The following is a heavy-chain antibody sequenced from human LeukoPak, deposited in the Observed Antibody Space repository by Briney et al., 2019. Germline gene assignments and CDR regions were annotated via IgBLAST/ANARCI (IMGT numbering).Heavy chain of an antibody. V-gene: IGHV3-30*02. Sequence: SGGSLRLSCAASGFTFGSYGMHWVRQAPGKGLEWVAFIRYDGSNKYYADSVKGRFTISRDNSKNTLYLQMNSLRAEDTAVYYCAKGPIYYGSGSYKSYYYYGMDVWGQGTTVTVSS. CDR2: IRYDGSNK. D-gene: IGHD3-10*01. CDR3: AKGPIYYGSGSYKSYYYYGMDV. J-gene: IGHJ6*02. CDR1: GFTFGSYG.